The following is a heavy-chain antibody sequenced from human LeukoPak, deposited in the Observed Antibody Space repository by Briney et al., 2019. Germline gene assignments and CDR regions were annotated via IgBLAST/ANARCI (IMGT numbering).Heavy chain of an antibody. CDR1: GFTFSSHW. V-gene: IGHV3-23*01. CDR2: VSGSGDNT. J-gene: IGHJ4*02. D-gene: IGHD4-11*01. CDR3: ARWGNDYSQFDS. Sequence: GGSLRLSCAASGFTFSSHWMHWVRQAPGKGLEWVSVVSGSGDNTNYADSVKGRFTISRDNSKNTLSLQMNSLRTEDTAVYFCARWGNDYSQFDSWGQGTLVTVS.